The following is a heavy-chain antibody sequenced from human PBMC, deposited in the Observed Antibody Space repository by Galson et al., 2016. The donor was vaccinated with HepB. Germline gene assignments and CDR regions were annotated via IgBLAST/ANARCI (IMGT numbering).Heavy chain of an antibody. J-gene: IGHJ3*02. D-gene: IGHD5-12*01. V-gene: IGHV4-31*03. CDR3: ATGSLPQGIAATSVFDI. CDR2: IFYSRST. Sequence: TLSLTCTVSGGSITSGDYYWSWIRQRPGQGLEWIGYIFYSRSTYYNPSLKSRVIISVDTSKNQFSLKLTSVTAADTAVYYCATGSLPQGIAATSVFDIWGQGTVVTVSS. CDR1: GGSITSGDYY.